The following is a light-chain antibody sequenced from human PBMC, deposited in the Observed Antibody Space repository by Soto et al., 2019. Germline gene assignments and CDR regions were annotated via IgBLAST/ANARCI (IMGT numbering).Light chain of an antibody. CDR2: DVT. Sequence: QSALTQPRSVSGSPGQSVTISFTGTSSDVGGYNYVSWYQQHPGKAPKVMIYDVTKRPSGVPDRFSGSKSGNTASLTISGLQAEDEADYYCRSFAGRYTYVFGTGTKVTV. V-gene: IGLV2-11*01. CDR1: SSDVGGYNY. J-gene: IGLJ1*01. CDR3: RSFAGRYTYV.